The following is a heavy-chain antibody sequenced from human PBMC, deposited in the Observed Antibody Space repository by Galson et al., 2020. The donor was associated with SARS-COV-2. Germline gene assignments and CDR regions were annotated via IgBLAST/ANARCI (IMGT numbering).Heavy chain of an antibody. V-gene: IGHV3-30*04. CDR3: ARAGSGSYYNGWFDP. CDR1: GFTFSSYA. CDR2: ISYDGSNK. D-gene: IGHD3-10*01. J-gene: IGHJ5*02. Sequence: GGSLRLSCAASGFTFSSYAMHWVRQAPGKGLEWEAVISYDGSNKYYADSVKGRFTISRDNSKNTLYLQMNSLRAEDTAVYYCARAGSGSYYNGWFDPWGQGTLVTVSS.